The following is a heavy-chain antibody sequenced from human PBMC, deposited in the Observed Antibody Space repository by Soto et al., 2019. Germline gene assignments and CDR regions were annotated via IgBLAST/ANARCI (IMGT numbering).Heavy chain of an antibody. V-gene: IGHV4-31*02. D-gene: IGHD1-1*01. CDR1: GGSIGGGGFS. CDR3: TSAAILTTKTFLDL. CDR2: NYDSGSA. J-gene: IGHJ3*01. Sequence: QMQLQESGPGLAKPSQTLSLTCTVSGGSIGGGGFSLAWVRLRPGAGLEWIGNNYDSGSAYYNPSLESRIYMLIDTSENRLSLRPPSVTVADTALYCCTSAAILTTKTFLDLWGPGKMVAASS.